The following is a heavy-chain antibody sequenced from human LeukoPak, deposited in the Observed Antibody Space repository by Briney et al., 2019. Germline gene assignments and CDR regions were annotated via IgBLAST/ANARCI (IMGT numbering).Heavy chain of an antibody. Sequence: GRSLRLSCAASGFTFGTHGMHWVRQAPGKGLEWVAFIRYDGINKYYADSVKGRFTISRDSFKNTLYLQMNSLRPEDTAVYYCAKEGDYYGSGSYRDGFDIWGQGTRATVSS. V-gene: IGHV3-30*02. CDR1: GFTFGTHG. CDR3: AKEGDYYGSGSYRDGFDI. J-gene: IGHJ3*02. CDR2: IRYDGINK. D-gene: IGHD3-10*01.